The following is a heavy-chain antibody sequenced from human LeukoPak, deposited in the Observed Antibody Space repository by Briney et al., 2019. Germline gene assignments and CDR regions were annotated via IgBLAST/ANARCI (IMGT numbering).Heavy chain of an antibody. CDR2: INHSGST. Sequence: PSETLSLTCAVYGGSFSGYYWSWIRQPPGKGLEWIGEINHSGSTNYNPSLKSRVTISVDTSKNQFSLKLSSVTAADTAVYYCASITYCSSTSCYGGIDYWGQGTPVTVSS. D-gene: IGHD2-2*01. J-gene: IGHJ4*02. CDR1: GGSFSGYY. CDR3: ASITYCSSTSCYGGIDY. V-gene: IGHV4-34*01.